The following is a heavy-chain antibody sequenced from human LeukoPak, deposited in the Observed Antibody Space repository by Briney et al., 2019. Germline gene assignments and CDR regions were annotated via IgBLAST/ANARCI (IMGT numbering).Heavy chain of an antibody. CDR2: ISFDGSNK. CDR1: GFTFSSSA. J-gene: IGHJ4*02. D-gene: IGHD2-2*01. CDR3: ARDPEYQLLYYFDY. V-gene: IGHV3-30-3*01. Sequence: GRSLRLSCTASGFTFSSSAMHWVRQAPGKGLEWVAVISFDGSNKYYADSVKGRFTISRDNSKNTLYLQMNSLRAEDTAAYYCARDPEYQLLYYFDYWGQGTLVTVSS.